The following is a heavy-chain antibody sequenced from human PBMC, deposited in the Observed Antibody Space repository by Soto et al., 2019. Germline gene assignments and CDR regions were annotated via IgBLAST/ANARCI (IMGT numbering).Heavy chain of an antibody. CDR3: ASHGVAALQFDS. CDR1: GGSISSPSYY. Sequence: KPSETLSLTCTVSGGSISSPSYYWAWIRQPPGKGLEWIGSIYYTGITYYNPSLRSRVTMSVGTSKNQFSLKLTSVTAADTAVYYCASHGVAALQFDSWGQGTLVTVSS. V-gene: IGHV4-39*01. D-gene: IGHD2-15*01. J-gene: IGHJ4*02. CDR2: IYYTGIT.